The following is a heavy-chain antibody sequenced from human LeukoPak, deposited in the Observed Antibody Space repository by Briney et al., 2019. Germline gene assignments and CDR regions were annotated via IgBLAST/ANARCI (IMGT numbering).Heavy chain of an antibody. CDR2: IYHSGST. V-gene: IGHV4-38-2*02. J-gene: IGHJ5*02. Sequence: SETLSLTCAVSGYSISSGYYWGWIRQPPGKGLEWIGSIYHSGSTYYNPSLKSRVTISVDTSKNQFSLKLSSVTAADTAVYYCARDNGGFGELPSWFDPWGQGTLVTVS. CDR3: ARDNGGFGELPSWFDP. CDR1: GYSISSGYY. D-gene: IGHD3-10*01.